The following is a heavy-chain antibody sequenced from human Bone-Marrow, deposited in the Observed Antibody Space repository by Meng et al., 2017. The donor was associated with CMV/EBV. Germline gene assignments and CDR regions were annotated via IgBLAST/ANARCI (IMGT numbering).Heavy chain of an antibody. CDR3: ARGGGANSFDK. D-gene: IGHD4/OR15-4a*01. CDR2: VYPDDSDI. Sequence: GESLKISCQLSGYDISTYWVGWVRQMPGKGLEWMGLVYPDDSDIRDSPSFRGQVIISADKSISTAYLQWISLKASDTAIYYCARGGGANSFDKWGQGTLVTVSS. J-gene: IGHJ4*02. V-gene: IGHV5-51*01. CDR1: GYDISTYW.